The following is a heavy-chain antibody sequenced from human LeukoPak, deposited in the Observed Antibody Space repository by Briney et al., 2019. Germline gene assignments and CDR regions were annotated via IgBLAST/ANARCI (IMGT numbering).Heavy chain of an antibody. V-gene: IGHV4-59*01. CDR1: GGSISSYY. D-gene: IGHD3-16*01. CDR3: AREGGVSY. Sequence: SETLSLTCTVSGGSISSYYWSWIRPPPGKGLEWIGYIYYSGSTNYNPSLKSRVTISVDTSKNQFSLKLSSVTAADTAVYYCAREGGVSYWGQGTLVTVSS. CDR2: IYYSGST. J-gene: IGHJ4*02.